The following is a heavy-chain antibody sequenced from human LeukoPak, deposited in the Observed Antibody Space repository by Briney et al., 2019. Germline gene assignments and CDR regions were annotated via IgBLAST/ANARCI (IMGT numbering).Heavy chain of an antibody. CDR1: GGSMRSYY. V-gene: IGHV4-59*01. CDR3: ARDGSGTYYGSFDY. J-gene: IGHJ4*02. Sequence: SETLSLTCTVSGGSMRSYYWSWIRQPPGQGLEWIGYIYSSGSTNYNPSLKSRVTMSVDTSKNQLSLKLSAVTAADTAVYYWARDGSGTYYGSFDYWGQGSLVTVSS. CDR2: IYSSGST. D-gene: IGHD3-10*01.